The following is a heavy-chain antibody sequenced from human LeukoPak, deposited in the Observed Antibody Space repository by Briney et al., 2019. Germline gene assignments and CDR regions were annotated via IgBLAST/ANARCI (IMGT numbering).Heavy chain of an antibody. J-gene: IGHJ4*02. CDR3: ARNRPTELYYFDY. Sequence: GGSLRLSCAASGFTVSSNYMSWFRQAPGKGLEWVSVIYSGGSTYYADSVKDRFTISRDNSKNTLYLQMNSLRAEDTAVYYCARNRPTELYYFDYWGQGTLVTVSS. CDR2: IYSGGST. V-gene: IGHV3-66*01. D-gene: IGHD3-10*01. CDR1: GFTVSSNY.